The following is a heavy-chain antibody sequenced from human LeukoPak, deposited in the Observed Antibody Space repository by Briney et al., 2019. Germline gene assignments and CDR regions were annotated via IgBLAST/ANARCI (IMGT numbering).Heavy chain of an antibody. CDR3: ARAYYGAGNFPYYFDY. CDR2: IYYSGST. V-gene: IGHV4-59*01. J-gene: IGHJ4*02. CDR1: GGSISGYY. D-gene: IGHD3-10*01. Sequence: PSETLSLTCVVSGGSISGYYWSWIRQPPGKGLEWIGYIYYSGSTNYNPSLKSRVTISVDTSKNKFSLKLSSVTAADTAVYYCARAYYGAGNFPYYFDYWGQGTLVTVSS.